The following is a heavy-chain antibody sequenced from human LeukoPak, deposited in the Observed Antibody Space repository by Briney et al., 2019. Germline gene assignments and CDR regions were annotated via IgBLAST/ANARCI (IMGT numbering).Heavy chain of an antibody. CDR1: GYSISGGYY. D-gene: IGHD6-13*01. Sequence: SSETLSLTCTVSGYSISGGYYWGWIRQPPGKGLEWIGSIYHSGSTYYNPSLKSRVTISVDTSKNQFSLKLSSVTAADTAVYYCARDYHSSWFFDWFDPWGQGTLVTVSS. CDR2: IYHSGST. V-gene: IGHV4-38-2*02. CDR3: ARDYHSSWFFDWFDP. J-gene: IGHJ5*02.